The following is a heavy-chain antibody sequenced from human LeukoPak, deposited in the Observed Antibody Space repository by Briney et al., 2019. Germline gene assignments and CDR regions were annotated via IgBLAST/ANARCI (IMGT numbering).Heavy chain of an antibody. D-gene: IGHD2-2*01. CDR1: GGSISSGSYY. V-gene: IGHV4-61*02. CDR2: IYTSGST. CDR3: ARQVPATRLARSGYFDY. Sequence: SETLSLTCTVSGGSISSGSYYWSWIRQPAGKGLEWIGRIYTSGSTNYNPSLKSRVTISVDTSKNQFSLKLSSVTAADTAVYYCARQVPATRLARSGYFDYWGQGTLVTVST. J-gene: IGHJ4*02.